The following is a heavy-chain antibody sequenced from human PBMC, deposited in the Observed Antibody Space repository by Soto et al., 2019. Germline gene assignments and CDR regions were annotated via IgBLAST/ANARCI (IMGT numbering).Heavy chain of an antibody. CDR1: GGAINKDY. CDR3: ARLFCGGDSYCYHVTLLDS. D-gene: IGHD2-21*01. Sequence: SETLSLTCTVSGGAINKDYWSWIRQPPGKGLEWIGYIRYSGSTDYNPSLKSRLAMSVDTSKNQFSLKLTSVTAADTAVYYCARLFCGGDSYCYHVTLLDSWGQGALVTVSS. V-gene: IGHV4-59*01. J-gene: IGHJ4*02. CDR2: IRYSGST.